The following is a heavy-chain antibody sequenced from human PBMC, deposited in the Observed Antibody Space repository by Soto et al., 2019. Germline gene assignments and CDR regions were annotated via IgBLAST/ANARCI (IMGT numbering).Heavy chain of an antibody. D-gene: IGHD6-13*01. V-gene: IGHV3-7*01. J-gene: IGHJ4*02. CDR1: GFTFSTYW. CDR2: INQDGSEK. CDR3: ARAIAAAGSY. Sequence: SGGSLRLSCAASGFTFSTYWMSWVRQAPGKGLEWVANINQDGSEKYFVDSVKGRFTISRDNAKNSVYLQMNSLRAEDTAVYYCARAIAAAGSYWGQGTLVTVSS.